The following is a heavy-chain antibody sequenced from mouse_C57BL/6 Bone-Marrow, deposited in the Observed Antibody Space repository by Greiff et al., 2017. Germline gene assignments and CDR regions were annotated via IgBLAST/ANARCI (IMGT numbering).Heavy chain of an antibody. CDR3: TRPTTVQFAD. D-gene: IGHD1-1*01. Sequence: QVQLQESGAELVRPGASVTLSCKASGYTFTDYEMHWVKQTPVHGLEWIGAIDPATGGTAYNQKFKGKAILTADKSSSTAYMELRSLTSEDSAVYYCTRPTTVQFADWGQGTLVTVSA. CDR1: GYTFTDYE. J-gene: IGHJ3*01. CDR2: IDPATGGT. V-gene: IGHV1-15*01.